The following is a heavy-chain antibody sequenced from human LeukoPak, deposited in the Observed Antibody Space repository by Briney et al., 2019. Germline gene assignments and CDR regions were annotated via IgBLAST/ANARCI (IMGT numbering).Heavy chain of an antibody. CDR2: INHSGST. V-gene: IGHV4-34*01. Sequence: TSETLSLTCAVYGGSFSGYYWSWIRQPPGKGLEWIGEINHSGSTNYNPSLKSRVTISVDTSKNQFSLKLSSVTAADTAVYYCARGGGLRYFVRFDPWGQGTLVTVSS. CDR1: GGSFSGYY. J-gene: IGHJ5*02. D-gene: IGHD3-9*01. CDR3: ARGGGLRYFVRFDP.